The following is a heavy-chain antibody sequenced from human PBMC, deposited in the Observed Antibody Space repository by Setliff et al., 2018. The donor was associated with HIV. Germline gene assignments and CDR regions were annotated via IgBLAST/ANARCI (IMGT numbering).Heavy chain of an antibody. J-gene: IGHJ5*02. CDR2: MFRTGTS. V-gene: IGHV4-38-2*01. CDR3: ASANWNYLGYWFDP. Sequence: SETLSLTCAVYTESLTRYDWAWIRQSPEKGLEWIGTMFRTGTSYYNPSLTSRVTISQDTSKNQFSLKLSSVTATDTAMYYCASANWNYLGYWFDPWGQGTLVTVSS. CDR1: TESLTRYD. D-gene: IGHD1-7*01.